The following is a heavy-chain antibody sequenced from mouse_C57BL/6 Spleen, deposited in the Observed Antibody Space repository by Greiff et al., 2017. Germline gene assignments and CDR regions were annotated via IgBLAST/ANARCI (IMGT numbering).Heavy chain of an antibody. CDR2: IDPETGGT. V-gene: IGHV1-15*01. D-gene: IGHD1-1*01. CDR1: GYTFTDYE. Sequence: VQLQQSGAELVRPGASVTLSCKASGYTFTDYEMHWVKQTPVHGLEWIGAIDPETGGTAYNQKFKGKAILTADKSSSTAYMELRSLTSEDSAVYYCTRGGYYGRKYVDGGGTGTTVTVSS. CDR3: TRGGYYGRKYVDG. J-gene: IGHJ1*03.